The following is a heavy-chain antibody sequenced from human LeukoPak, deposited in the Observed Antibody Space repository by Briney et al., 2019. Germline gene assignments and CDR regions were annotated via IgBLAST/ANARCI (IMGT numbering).Heavy chain of an antibody. D-gene: IGHD5-18*01. CDR3: ARLGRFRDTPMVTPRDAFDI. CDR2: IYYSGST. CDR1: GGSISSYY. J-gene: IGHJ3*02. V-gene: IGHV4-39*01. Sequence: PSETLSLTCTVSGGSISSYYWGWIRQPPGKGLEWIGSIYYSGSTYYNPSLKSRVTISVDTSKNQFSLKLSSVTAADTAVYYCARLGRFRDTPMVTPRDAFDIWGQGTMVTVSS.